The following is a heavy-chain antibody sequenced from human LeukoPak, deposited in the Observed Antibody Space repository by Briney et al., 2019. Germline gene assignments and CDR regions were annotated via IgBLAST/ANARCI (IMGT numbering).Heavy chain of an antibody. J-gene: IGHJ4*02. D-gene: IGHD2-8*01. CDR2: ISSSSSYI. CDR1: GFTFSSYS. CDR3: ARSQAPGVYYDY. V-gene: IGHV3-21*01. Sequence: GGSLRLSCAASGFTFSSYSMNWVRQAPGKGLEWVSSISSSSSYIYYADSVKGRFTISRDNAKNSLYLQMNSLRAEDTAVYYCARSQAPGVYYDYWGQGTLVTVSS.